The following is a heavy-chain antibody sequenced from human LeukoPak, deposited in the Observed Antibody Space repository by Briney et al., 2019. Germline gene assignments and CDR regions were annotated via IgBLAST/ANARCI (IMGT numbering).Heavy chain of an antibody. D-gene: IGHD2-2*02. CDR3: ARAGYCSSTSCYTGPFRHFDY. CDR2: INYSGST. CDR1: GGSISSSSYY. V-gene: IGHV4-39*07. Sequence: PSETLSLTCTVSGGSISSSSYYWGWIRQPPGKGLEWIGSINYSGSTYYNPSLKSRVTISVDTSKNQFSLKLSSVTAADTAVYYCARAGYCSSTSCYTGPFRHFDYWGQGTLVTVSS. J-gene: IGHJ4*02.